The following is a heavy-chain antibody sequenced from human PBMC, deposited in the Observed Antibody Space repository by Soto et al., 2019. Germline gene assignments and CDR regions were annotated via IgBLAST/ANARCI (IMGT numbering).Heavy chain of an antibody. CDR3: ARGERYYYDTSGYFGFDY. CDR2: INAGNDHT. CDR1: GYTFTNYA. Sequence: ASVKVSCKASGYTFTNYAIHWVRQAPGQSLEWMGWINAGNDHTRYSQKFQGRVTITRDTAASTAYMELSSLRSEDTAVFYCARGERYYYDTSGYFGFDYWGQGTLVTVSS. D-gene: IGHD3-22*01. V-gene: IGHV1-3*01. J-gene: IGHJ4*02.